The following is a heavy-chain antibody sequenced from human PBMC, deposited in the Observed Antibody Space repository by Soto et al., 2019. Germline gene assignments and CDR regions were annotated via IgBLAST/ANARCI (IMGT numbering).Heavy chain of an antibody. V-gene: IGHV4-59*01. D-gene: IGHD3-16*02. Sequence: TSETLSLTCTVSGGSISSYYWSWIRQPPGKGLEWIGYIYYSGSTNYNPSLKSRVTISVDTSKNQFSLKLSSVTAADTAVYYCARSPIMITFGGVIPDAFDIWGQGTMVTVSS. CDR2: IYYSGST. CDR3: ARSPIMITFGGVIPDAFDI. J-gene: IGHJ3*02. CDR1: GGSISSYY.